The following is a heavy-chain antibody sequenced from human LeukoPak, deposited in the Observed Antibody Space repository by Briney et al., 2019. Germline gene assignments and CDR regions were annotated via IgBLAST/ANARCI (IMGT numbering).Heavy chain of an antibody. J-gene: IGHJ6*03. V-gene: IGHV4-39*07. CDR2: FYYSGST. CDR1: GGSITSSSYY. CDR3: ARQHDYDYYMDV. Sequence: PSETLSLTCTVSGGSITSSSYYWGWIRQPPGKGLQWIGSFYYSGSTNYNPSLKSRVTISVDTSKNQFSLKLSSVTAADTAVYYCARQHDYDYYMDVWGKGTTVTVSS.